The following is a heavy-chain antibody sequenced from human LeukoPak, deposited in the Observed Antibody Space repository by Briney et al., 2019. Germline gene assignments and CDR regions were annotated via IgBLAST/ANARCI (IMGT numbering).Heavy chain of an antibody. J-gene: IGHJ6*04. CDR1: GFPFGGDA. CDR3: ARTRAQYSNSWLYFYHGLDV. Sequence: GGSLRLSCTASGFPFGGDAMGSVRQAPRKGLRWGSCICVINESTYNAESENGRFTISRHNSKNAQYLELDSLKADDTAVYYCARTRAQYSNSWLYFYHGLDVWGEGTAVTVSS. CDR2: ICVINEST. D-gene: IGHD6-13*01. V-gene: IGHV3-23*01.